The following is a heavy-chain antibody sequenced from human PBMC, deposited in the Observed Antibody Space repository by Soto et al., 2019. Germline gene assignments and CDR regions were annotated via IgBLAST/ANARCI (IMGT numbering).Heavy chain of an antibody. V-gene: IGHV4-31*03. D-gene: IGHD4-17*01. J-gene: IGHJ6*02. CDR1: GATISSGGFY. Sequence: QVQLQESGPGLVEASQTLSLTCTVSGATISSGGFYWSWIRQRPGKGLEWIGHIYYTGTTSYNPSLNSRVTISLDMSSNQFSLKWRSVTAADTAKYFCARDDSFYGEPGYGMNVWGQGTTVTVSS. CDR2: IYYTGTT. CDR3: ARDDSFYGEPGYGMNV.